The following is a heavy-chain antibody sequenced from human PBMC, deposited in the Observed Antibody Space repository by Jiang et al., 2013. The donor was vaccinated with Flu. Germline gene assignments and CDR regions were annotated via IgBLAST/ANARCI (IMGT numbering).Heavy chain of an antibody. CDR3: ATLRGSAYDTYLADY. V-gene: IGHV3-30*02. CDR2: LWHDGSNE. Sequence: VQLLESGGGVVRPGGSLRLSCAASGFTFSYYGMHWVRQSPGKGLEWVTSLWHDGSNEFYADSVRGRFTISRDNSRNTLYLQMNGLRPEDTAVYYCATLRGSAYDTYLADYWGQGTLVTVSS. J-gene: IGHJ4*02. D-gene: IGHD5-12*01. CDR1: GFTFSYYG.